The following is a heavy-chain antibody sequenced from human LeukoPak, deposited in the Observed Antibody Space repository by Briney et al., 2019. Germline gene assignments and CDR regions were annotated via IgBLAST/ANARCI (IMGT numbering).Heavy chain of an antibody. CDR2: INTNTGNP. CDR1: EYTFTNYA. Sequence: ASVKVSCKASEYTFTNYAINWVRQAPGQGLEWVGWINTNTGNPTYAQGFTGRFVLSLDTSVSTANLQISSLESADTAVYYCAKGGGSGKSWIGPWGLGTLVTVSS. CDR3: AKGGGSGKSWIGP. D-gene: IGHD3-10*01. V-gene: IGHV7-4-1*02. J-gene: IGHJ5*02.